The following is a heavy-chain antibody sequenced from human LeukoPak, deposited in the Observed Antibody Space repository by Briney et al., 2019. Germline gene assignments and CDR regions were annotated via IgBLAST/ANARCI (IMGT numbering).Heavy chain of an antibody. CDR2: MNPNSGNT. D-gene: IGHD6-25*01. V-gene: IGHV1-8*03. Sequence: ASVKVSCKASGYTFTIYDINWVRQATGQGLEWMGWMNPNSGNTGYAQKFQGRVTITRNTSISTAYMELSSLRSEDTAVYYCATIPAESIHFDYWGQGTLVTVSS. CDR1: GYTFTIYD. CDR3: ATIPAESIHFDY. J-gene: IGHJ4*02.